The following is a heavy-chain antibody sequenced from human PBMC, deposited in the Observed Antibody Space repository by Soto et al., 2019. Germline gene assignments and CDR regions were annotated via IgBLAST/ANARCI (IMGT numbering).Heavy chain of an antibody. CDR2: IYYSGST. Sequence: PSETLSLTCTVSGGSISSYYWSWIRQPPGKGLEWIGYIYYSGSTNYNPSLKSRVTISVDTSKNQFSLKLSSVTAADTAVYYCARGGIVVVPAAMRGYYYYGMDVWGQGTTVTVS. J-gene: IGHJ6*02. CDR3: ARGGIVVVPAAMRGYYYYGMDV. D-gene: IGHD2-2*01. CDR1: GGSISSYY. V-gene: IGHV4-59*01.